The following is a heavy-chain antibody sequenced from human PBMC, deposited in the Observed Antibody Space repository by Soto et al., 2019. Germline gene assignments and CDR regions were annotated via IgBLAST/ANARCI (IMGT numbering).Heavy chain of an antibody. V-gene: IGHV3-74*01. CDR2: INSDGSST. D-gene: IGHD3-3*01. J-gene: IGHJ6*02. Sequence: PGGSLRLSCAASGFTFSSYWMHWVRQAPGKGLVWVSRINSDGSSTSYADSVKGRFTISRDNAKNTLYLQMNSLRAEDMAVYYCARDLMPGAYYDFWSGRNYGMDVWGQGTTVTVSS. CDR1: GFTFSSYW. CDR3: ARDLMPGAYYDFWSGRNYGMDV.